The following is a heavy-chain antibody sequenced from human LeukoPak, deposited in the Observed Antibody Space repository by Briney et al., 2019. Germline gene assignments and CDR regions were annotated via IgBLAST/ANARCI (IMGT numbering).Heavy chain of an antibody. CDR1: GFTFDDYA. V-gene: IGHV3-43*02. CDR2: ISGVGGST. Sequence: GGSLRLSCAASGFTFDDYAMHWVRQAPGKGLEWVSLISGVGGSTYYADSVKGRFTISRDNSKNSLYLQMNSLRTEDTALYYCAKDKYSGSYQDAFDIWGQGTMVTVSS. CDR3: AKDKYSGSYQDAFDI. J-gene: IGHJ3*02. D-gene: IGHD1-26*01.